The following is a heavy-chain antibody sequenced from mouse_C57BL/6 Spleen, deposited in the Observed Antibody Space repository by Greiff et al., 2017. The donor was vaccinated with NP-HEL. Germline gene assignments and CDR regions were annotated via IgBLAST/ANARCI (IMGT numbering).Heavy chain of an antibody. Sequence: VQLQQPGAELVKPGASVKLSCKASGYTFTSYWMHWVKQRPGQGLEWIGMIHPNSGSTNYNEKFKSKATLTVDKSSSTAYMQLSSLTSEDSAVYYCARWGYYGSFFDYWGQGTTLTVSS. CDR3: ARWGYYGSFFDY. J-gene: IGHJ2*01. CDR1: GYTFTSYW. CDR2: IHPNSGST. V-gene: IGHV1-64*01. D-gene: IGHD1-1*01.